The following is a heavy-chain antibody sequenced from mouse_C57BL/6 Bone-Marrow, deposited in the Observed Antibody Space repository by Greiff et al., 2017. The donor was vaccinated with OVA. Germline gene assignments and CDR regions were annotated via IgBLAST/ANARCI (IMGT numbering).Heavy chain of an antibody. J-gene: IGHJ3*01. V-gene: IGHV3-6*01. Sequence: EVQLQESGPGLVKPSQSLSLTCSVTGYSITSGYYWNWIRQFPGNKLEWMGYISYDGSNNYNPSLKNRISITRDTSKNQFFLKLNSVTTEDTATYYCARRGIYYGSISFAYWGQGTLVTVSA. D-gene: IGHD1-1*01. CDR3: ARRGIYYGSISFAY. CDR2: ISYDGSN. CDR1: GYSITSGYY.